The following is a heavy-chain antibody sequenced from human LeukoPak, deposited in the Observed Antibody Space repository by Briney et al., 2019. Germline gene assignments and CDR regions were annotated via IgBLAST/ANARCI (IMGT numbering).Heavy chain of an antibody. D-gene: IGHD5-18*01. CDR1: GYSISSGYY. Sequence: SETLSLTCTVSGYSISSGYYWGWIRQPPGKGLEWIGSIYYSGSTYYNPSLKSRVTISVDTSKNHFSLKLSSVTAADTAVYYCAREGYSYGHSYFDYWGQGTLVTVSS. J-gene: IGHJ4*02. V-gene: IGHV4-38-2*02. CDR2: IYYSGST. CDR3: AREGYSYGHSYFDY.